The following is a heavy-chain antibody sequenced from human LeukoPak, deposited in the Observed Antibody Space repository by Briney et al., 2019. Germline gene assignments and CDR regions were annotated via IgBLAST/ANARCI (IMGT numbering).Heavy chain of an antibody. CDR3: ARDLQDIVVVPAAIPDYYYYGMDV. CDR2: ISYDGSNK. V-gene: IGHV3-30-3*01. J-gene: IGHJ6*02. D-gene: IGHD2-2*02. CDR1: GFTFSSYA. Sequence: GGSLRLSCAASGFTFSSYAMHWVRQAPGKGLEWVAVISYDGSNKYYADSVKGRFTISRDNSKNTLYLQMNSLRAEDTAVYYCARDLQDIVVVPAAIPDYYYYGMDVWGQGTTVTVSS.